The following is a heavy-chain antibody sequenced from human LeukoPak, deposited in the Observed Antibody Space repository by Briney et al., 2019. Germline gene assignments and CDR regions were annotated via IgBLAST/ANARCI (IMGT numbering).Heavy chain of an antibody. CDR1: GGSFSGYY. CDR3: ASDIVVVPAAMGSYYYYGMDV. J-gene: IGHJ6*02. V-gene: IGHV4-34*01. CDR2: INHSGST. D-gene: IGHD2-2*01. Sequence: PSETLSLTCAVYGGSFSGYYWSSIRQPPGKGLEWIGEINHSGSTNYNPSLKSRVTISVDTSKNQFSLKLSSVTDADTAVYYCASDIVVVPAAMGSYYYYGMDVWGQGTTVTVSS.